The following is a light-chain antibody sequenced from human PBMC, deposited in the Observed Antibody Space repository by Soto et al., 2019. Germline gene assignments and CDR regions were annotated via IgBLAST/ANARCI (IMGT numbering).Light chain of an antibody. J-gene: IGKJ2*01. Sequence: EIVLTQSPATLSLSPGERAALSCGASQSVNNNFFAWYQQIPGQAPRLLIYGASSRASGIPARFSGSGSGIDFTLSISRLEPEDFAVYYCQQYGDSPYTFGQGTKLQIK. V-gene: IGKV3-20*01. CDR2: GAS. CDR1: QSVNNNF. CDR3: QQYGDSPYT.